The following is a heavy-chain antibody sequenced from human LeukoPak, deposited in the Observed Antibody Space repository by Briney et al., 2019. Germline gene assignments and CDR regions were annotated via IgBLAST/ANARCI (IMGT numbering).Heavy chain of an antibody. Sequence: GGSLRLSCAASGFTFSDYYMSWIRQAPGKGLEWVSYISSSGSTIYYADSVKGRFTISRDNAKNSPYLQMNSLRAEDTAVYYCARAGSSWFSDDWFDPWGQGTLVTVSS. CDR2: ISSSGSTI. V-gene: IGHV3-11*01. J-gene: IGHJ5*02. D-gene: IGHD6-13*01. CDR3: ARAGSSWFSDDWFDP. CDR1: GFTFSDYY.